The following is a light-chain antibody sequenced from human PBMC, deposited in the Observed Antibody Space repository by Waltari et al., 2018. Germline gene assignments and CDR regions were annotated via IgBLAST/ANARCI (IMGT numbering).Light chain of an antibody. CDR2: KAS. Sequence: DIQVTQSPSTLSASVGDRVTITCRASQSIVVWLAWYQQKPGKAPRLLIYKASYLESGVPSRFSGSASGTAFTLTINSLQADDFATYYCLQYNSYPWTFGQGTTVEIK. V-gene: IGKV1-5*03. CDR3: LQYNSYPWT. CDR1: QSIVVW. J-gene: IGKJ1*01.